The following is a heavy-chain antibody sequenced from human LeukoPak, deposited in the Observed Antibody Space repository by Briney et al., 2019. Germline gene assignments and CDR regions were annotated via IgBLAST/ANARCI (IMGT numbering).Heavy chain of an antibody. V-gene: IGHV4-59*01. CDR3: ARDRASAGGFDY. Sequence: PSETLSLTCSVSGGSISPYYWSWIRQPPGKGLEWIGYIYYSGTTNYNPSLQSRVTISVATSKNQFSLKLSSVTAADTALYYCARDRASAGGFDYWGRGTLVTVS. D-gene: IGHD2-15*01. J-gene: IGHJ4*02. CDR1: GGSISPYY. CDR2: IYYSGTT.